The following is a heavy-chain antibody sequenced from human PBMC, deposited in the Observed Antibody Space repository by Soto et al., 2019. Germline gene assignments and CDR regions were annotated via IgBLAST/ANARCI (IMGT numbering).Heavy chain of an antibody. Sequence: GASVKVSCKASGYTFTGYYIRWVREAPGQGLEWMGWINPQTGGTSYSQKFQGRVTLSRDTSINTAYLELSRLTFDDAAVYFCARERYQVISAGMDVWGQGTTVTVSS. J-gene: IGHJ6*02. D-gene: IGHD2-2*01. CDR3: ARERYQVISAGMDV. CDR2: INPQTGGT. V-gene: IGHV1-2*02. CDR1: GYTFTGYY.